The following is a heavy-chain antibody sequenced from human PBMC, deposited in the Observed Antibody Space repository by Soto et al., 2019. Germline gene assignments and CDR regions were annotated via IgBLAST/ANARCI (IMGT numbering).Heavy chain of an antibody. Sequence: SVKVASKASGFTFTSSSVQWVRQARGHRLVRIGWIVVGSGNTKYAQKFQERVTITRDMSTSTGYLERSSLRSEDMVVSFCVTEIAAAFYGLDVWGQGTTVTVSS. V-gene: IGHV1-58*01. CDR3: VTEIAAAFYGLDV. J-gene: IGHJ6*02. CDR2: IVVGSGNT. D-gene: IGHD6-13*01. CDR1: GFTFTSSS.